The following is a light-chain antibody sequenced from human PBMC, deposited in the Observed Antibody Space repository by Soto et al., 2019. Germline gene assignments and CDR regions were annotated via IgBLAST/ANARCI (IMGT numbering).Light chain of an antibody. CDR3: QQNAITPPWT. CDR1: QSVSRS. V-gene: IGKV1-39*01. Sequence: IQLTQSPSSLSASVGDRVIITCLASQSVSRSLNWYQQTAGRPPKLLIFAASSLHSGVPSRFSGAGSGTHFTLTISSLQPEDFATYYCQQNAITPPWTFGQGTKVDIK. J-gene: IGKJ1*01. CDR2: AAS.